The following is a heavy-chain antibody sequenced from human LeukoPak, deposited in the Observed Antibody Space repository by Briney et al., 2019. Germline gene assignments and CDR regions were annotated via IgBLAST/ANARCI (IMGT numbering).Heavy chain of an antibody. D-gene: IGHD3-10*01. CDR1: GYSFTSYW. J-gene: IGHJ4*02. Sequence: GESLKISCKGSGYSFTSYWISWVRQVPGKGLGWMGRIDPSDSYTNYSPSFQGHVTISADKSISTAYLQWSSLKASDTAMYYCARHYGSGSYYDYWGQGTLVTVSS. CDR2: IDPSDSYT. V-gene: IGHV5-10-1*01. CDR3: ARHYGSGSYYDY.